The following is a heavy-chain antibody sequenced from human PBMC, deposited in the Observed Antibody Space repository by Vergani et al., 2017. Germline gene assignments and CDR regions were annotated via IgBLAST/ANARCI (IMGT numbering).Heavy chain of an antibody. D-gene: IGHD6-13*01. V-gene: IGHV1-69*02. CDR3: VGGYSSSWDEGPYYYGMDV. Sequence: QVQLVQSGAEVKKPGSSVKVSCKASGGTFSSYTISWVRQAPGQGLEWMGRIIPILGIANYAQKFQGRVTITADKSTSTAYMELSSLRSEDTAVYYCVGGYSSSWDEGPYYYGMDVWGQGTTVTVSS. J-gene: IGHJ6*02. CDR2: IIPILGIA. CDR1: GGTFSSYT.